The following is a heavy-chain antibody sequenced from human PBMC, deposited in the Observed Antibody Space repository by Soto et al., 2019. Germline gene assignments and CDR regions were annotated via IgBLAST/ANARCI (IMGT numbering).Heavy chain of an antibody. J-gene: IGHJ5*02. Sequence: ADTLSITCTVSGASISGFYWSWIRKSAGKGLEWIGRIYATGTTDYNPSLKSRVMMSVDTSKKQFSLKLRSVTAADTAVYYCVRDGTKTLRDWFDPWGQGISVTVSS. CDR3: VRDGTKTLRDWFDP. D-gene: IGHD1-1*01. CDR2: IYATGTT. CDR1: GASISGFY. V-gene: IGHV4-4*07.